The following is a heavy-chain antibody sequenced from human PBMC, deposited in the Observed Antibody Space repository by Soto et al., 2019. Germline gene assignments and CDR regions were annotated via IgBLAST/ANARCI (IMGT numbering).Heavy chain of an antibody. D-gene: IGHD5-12*01. CDR2: ISYDGSNK. V-gene: IGHV3-30*18. CDR1: GFTFSSYG. J-gene: IGHJ6*02. Sequence: GGSLRLSCAASGFTFSSYGMHWVRQAPGKGLEWVAVISYDGSNKYYADSVKGRFTISRDNSKNTLYLQVNSLRAEDTAVYYCAKEVATTYYYYGMDVWGQGTTVTVSS. CDR3: AKEVATTYYYYGMDV.